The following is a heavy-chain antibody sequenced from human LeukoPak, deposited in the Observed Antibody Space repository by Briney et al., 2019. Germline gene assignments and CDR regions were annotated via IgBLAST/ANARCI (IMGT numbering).Heavy chain of an antibody. V-gene: IGHV4-59*08. CDR3: ARLAAFSMDV. CDR1: GGSMSTYY. Sequence: SETLSLTCTLSGGSMSTYYWTWLRQPPGKGLEWIGYIHSSGSANYKPSLKSRVTISVDTSKNQFSLKLTSVSAADTAVYYCARLAAFSMDVWGKGTSVTVSS. J-gene: IGHJ6*04. CDR2: IHSSGSA.